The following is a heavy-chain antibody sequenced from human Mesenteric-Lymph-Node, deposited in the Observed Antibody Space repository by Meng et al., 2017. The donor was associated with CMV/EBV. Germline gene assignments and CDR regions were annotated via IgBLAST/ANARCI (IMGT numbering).Heavy chain of an antibody. CDR2: IYWDDGK. CDR1: GFSLSTYGVG. J-gene: IGHJ4*02. CDR3: ARANSSGPFDY. Sequence: CTFSGFSLSTYGVGVAWIRQPPGKALEWLALIYWDDGKRYSPSLKSRLTIAKDTSRNQVVLTMATMDPVDTATYYCARANSSGPFDYWGQGTLVTVSS. V-gene: IGHV2-5*02. D-gene: IGHD6-19*01.